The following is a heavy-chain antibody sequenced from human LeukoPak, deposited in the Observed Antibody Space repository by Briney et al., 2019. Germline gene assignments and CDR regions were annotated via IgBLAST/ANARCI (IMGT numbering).Heavy chain of an antibody. CDR2: ISNSSSYI. CDR1: GFTFNNFC. J-gene: IGHJ4*02. V-gene: IGHV3-21*01. Sequence: GGSLRLSCAASGFTFNNFCMNWVRQAPGKGLEWVSSISNSSSYIYYADSVKGRFTISRDNAKNSLYLQMNSLRAEDTAVYYCASWSKCSGGSCYSWNDYWGQGTLVTVSS. D-gene: IGHD2-15*01. CDR3: ASWSKCSGGSCYSWNDY.